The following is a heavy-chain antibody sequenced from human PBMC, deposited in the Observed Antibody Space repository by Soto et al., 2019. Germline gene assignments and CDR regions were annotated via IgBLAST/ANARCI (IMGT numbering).Heavy chain of an antibody. CDR2: IYYSGST. D-gene: IGHD2-15*01. V-gene: IGHV4-39*01. Sequence: TSETLSLTCTVSGGSISSSSYYWGWIRQPPGRGLEWIGSIYYSGSTYYNPSLKSRVTISVDTSKNQFSLKLSSVTAADTAVYYCARLGFCSGGSCYSDAFDIWGQGTIVTVSS. J-gene: IGHJ3*02. CDR3: ARLGFCSGGSCYSDAFDI. CDR1: GGSISSSSYY.